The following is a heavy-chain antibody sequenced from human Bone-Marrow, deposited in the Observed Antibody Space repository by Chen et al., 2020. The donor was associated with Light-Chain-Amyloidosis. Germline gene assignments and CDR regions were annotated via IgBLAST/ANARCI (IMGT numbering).Heavy chain of an antibody. Sequence: EVQLLESGGGLVQPGGSLRLSCAASGFTFSHYAMSWVRQAPGKGLECISAISGNGATTFYADSVKGRFTISKDNSKNTLNLQMNSLRAEDSAVYYCAKDALLSVSYRETTWGQGTLVTVST. CDR2: ISGNGATT. D-gene: IGHD3-16*01. J-gene: IGHJ5*02. CDR1: GFTFSHYA. V-gene: IGHV3-23*01. CDR3: AKDALLSVSYRETT.